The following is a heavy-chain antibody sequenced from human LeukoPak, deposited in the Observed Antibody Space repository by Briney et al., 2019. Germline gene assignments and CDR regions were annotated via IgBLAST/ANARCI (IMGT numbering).Heavy chain of an antibody. Sequence: SETLSLTCTVSGGSISSSSYYWGWIRQPPGKGLEWIGSIYYSGSTYYNPSLKSRVTISVDTSKNQFSLKLSSVTAADTAVYYCARQGVLGEYYYYYMDVWGKGTTVTISS. CDR3: ARQGVLGEYYYYYMDV. V-gene: IGHV4-39*01. CDR1: GGSISSSSYY. D-gene: IGHD4-17*01. J-gene: IGHJ6*03. CDR2: IYYSGST.